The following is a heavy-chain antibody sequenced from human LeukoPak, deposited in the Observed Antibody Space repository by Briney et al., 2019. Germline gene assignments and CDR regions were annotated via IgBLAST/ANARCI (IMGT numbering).Heavy chain of an antibody. CDR1: GFTFSSYA. Sequence: GGSLRLSCAASGFTFSSYAMCWVRQAPGKGLEWVSAISGSGGSTSYAQKFQGRVTMTRDTSTSTVYMELSSLRSEDTAVYYCARTTAMVWVIFDYWGQGTLVTVSS. CDR2: ISGSGGST. D-gene: IGHD5-18*01. CDR3: ARTTAMVWVIFDY. J-gene: IGHJ4*02. V-gene: IGHV3-23*01.